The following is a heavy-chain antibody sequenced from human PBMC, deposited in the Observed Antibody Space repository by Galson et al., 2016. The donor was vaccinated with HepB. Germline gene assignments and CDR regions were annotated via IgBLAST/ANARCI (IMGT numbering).Heavy chain of an antibody. CDR2: IGPGSGDP. D-gene: IGHD2-8*02. CDR3: ARSTGFGIRIDY. CDR1: GYSFTGYF. V-gene: IGHV1-2*02. Sequence: SVKVSCKASGYSFTGYFLNWVRQAPGQGLEWMGWIGPGSGDPKYAQKFQGRVTITRDRSISTVPMELNRLRSDDTAVYLCARSTGFGIRIDYWGQGTQVTVSS. J-gene: IGHJ4*02.